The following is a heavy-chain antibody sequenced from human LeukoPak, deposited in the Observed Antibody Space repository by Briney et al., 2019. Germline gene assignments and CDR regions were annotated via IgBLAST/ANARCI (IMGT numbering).Heavy chain of an antibody. V-gene: IGHV1-2*02. J-gene: IGHJ4*02. CDR2: INPNSGGT. CDR1: GYTFTGYY. Sequence: ASVKVSCKASGYTFTGYYMHWVRQAPAQGLEWMGWINPNSGGTNYAQKFQGRVTMTRDTSISTAYMELSRLRSDDTAVYYCARDLGSIAVALDYWGQGTLVTVSS. CDR3: ARDLGSIAVALDY. D-gene: IGHD6-19*01.